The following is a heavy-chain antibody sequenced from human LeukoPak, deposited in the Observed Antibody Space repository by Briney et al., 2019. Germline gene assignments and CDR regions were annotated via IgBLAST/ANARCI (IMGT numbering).Heavy chain of an antibody. CDR3: ATDRAWFDP. CDR1: GITFSTAW. V-gene: IGHV3-15*01. CDR2: IKSKIGGATA. D-gene: IGHD3-10*01. Sequence: GGSLRLSCAASGITFSTAWMSWFRQAPGKGLEWVGRIKSKIGGATADYAAPVKDRFTISRDDSKNTLYLQMNSLKTEDTAVYYCATDRAWFDPWGQGTLVTVSS. J-gene: IGHJ5*02.